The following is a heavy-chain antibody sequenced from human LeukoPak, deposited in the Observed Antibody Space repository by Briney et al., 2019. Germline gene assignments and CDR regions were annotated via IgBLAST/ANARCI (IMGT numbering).Heavy chain of an antibody. CDR2: ISAYNGNT. CDR1: GYTFTSYG. J-gene: IGHJ4*02. Sequence: ASVKVSCKASGYTFTSYGISWVRQAPGQGLEWMGWISAYNGNTNYAQKLQGRVTMTTDAPTSTAYMELRSLRSDDTAVYYCARDGVVPAATVPDYWGQGTLVTVSS. D-gene: IGHD2-2*01. CDR3: ARDGVVPAATVPDY. V-gene: IGHV1-18*01.